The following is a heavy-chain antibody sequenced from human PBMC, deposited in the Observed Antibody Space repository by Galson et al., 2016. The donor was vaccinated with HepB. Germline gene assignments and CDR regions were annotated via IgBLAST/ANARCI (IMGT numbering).Heavy chain of an antibody. CDR1: GFTFSSYG. CDR2: ISYNGSNK. D-gene: IGHD4-17*01. J-gene: IGHJ6*02. Sequence: SLRLSCAAYGFTFSSYGMHWVRQAPGKGLEWVAVISYNGSNKYYADSVKGRFTISRDNFKNTLYLQMNSLRAEDTAVYYCAKHKGDYVSSYYYYGMDVWGQGTTVTVSS. V-gene: IGHV3-30*18. CDR3: AKHKGDYVSSYYYYGMDV.